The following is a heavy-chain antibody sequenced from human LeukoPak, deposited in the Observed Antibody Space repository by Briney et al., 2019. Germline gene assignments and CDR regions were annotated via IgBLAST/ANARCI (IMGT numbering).Heavy chain of an antibody. V-gene: IGHV3-30*03. CDR2: ISNDGSNK. D-gene: IGHD1-26*01. Sequence: PGGSLRLSCEVSGLIFSSYGMHWVRQAPGKGLEWVAVISNDGSNKNYADSVKGRFTISRDNSKNTLYLQMNSLRAEDTAVYYCARWGLGPSFDYWGQGIRVTVSS. J-gene: IGHJ4*02. CDR3: ARWGLGPSFDY. CDR1: GLIFSSYG.